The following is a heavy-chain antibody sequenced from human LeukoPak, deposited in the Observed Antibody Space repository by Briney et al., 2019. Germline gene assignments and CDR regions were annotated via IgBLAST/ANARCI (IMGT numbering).Heavy chain of an antibody. Sequence: PSETLSLTCSVSGGSISSSYWSWIRQPPGKGLEWIGYMYYSGNTDYNPSLKSRLTILADTSKNQFSLKLSSVTAADTAVYYCARRGGGYDYQGIDYWGQGTLVTVSS. CDR2: MYYSGNT. J-gene: IGHJ4*02. V-gene: IGHV4-59*08. D-gene: IGHD5-12*01. CDR3: ARRGGGYDYQGIDY. CDR1: GGSISSSY.